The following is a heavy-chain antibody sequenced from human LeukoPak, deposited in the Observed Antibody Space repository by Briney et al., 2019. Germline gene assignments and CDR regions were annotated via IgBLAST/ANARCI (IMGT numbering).Heavy chain of an antibody. D-gene: IGHD5-18*01. CDR1: GFTFSSYA. CDR3: ARDRYSLDY. V-gene: IGHV3-30-3*01. J-gene: IGHJ4*02. Sequence: PGGSLRLSCAASGFTFSSYAMHWVRQAPGKGLEWVAVISYDGSNKYYADSVKGRFTISRDNSKNTLYLQMNSLRAEDTAVYYCARDRYSLDYWGQGTLVTVSS. CDR2: ISYDGSNK.